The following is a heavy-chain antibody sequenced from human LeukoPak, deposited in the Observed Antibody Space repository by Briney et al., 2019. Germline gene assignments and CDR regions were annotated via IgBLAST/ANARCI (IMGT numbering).Heavy chain of an antibody. V-gene: IGHV3-49*04. CDR3: TRGPRGLNVTYFQH. CDR2: IRSKAFGATT. Sequence: QPGGSLRLSCTPSGFTFGDYAMTWVRQAPGKGLEWVGFIRSKAFGATTEYAASVKGRFTVSRDDSKSIAYLQMNSLKIEDTAVYYCTRGPRGLNVTYFQHWGQGTLVTVSS. D-gene: IGHD3/OR15-3a*01. J-gene: IGHJ1*01. CDR1: GFTFGDYA.